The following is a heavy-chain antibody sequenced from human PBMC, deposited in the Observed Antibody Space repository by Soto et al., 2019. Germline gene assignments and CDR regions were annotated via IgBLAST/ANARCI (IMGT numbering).Heavy chain of an antibody. D-gene: IGHD3-3*01. V-gene: IGHV3-30*03. CDR3: ARGGLYYDFWSGFLI. J-gene: IGHJ4*02. CDR1: RFPFSTYG. Sequence: GSLRLSCAASRFPFSTYGMHWVRQAPGKGLEWVAVISYDGSEKYYADSVKGRFTISRDNSKNTLYLQMDSLRTEDTAVYYCARGGLYYDFWSGFLIWGQGTLVTVSS. CDR2: ISYDGSEK.